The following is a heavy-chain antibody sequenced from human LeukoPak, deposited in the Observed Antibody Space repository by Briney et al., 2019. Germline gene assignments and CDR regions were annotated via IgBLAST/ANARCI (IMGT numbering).Heavy chain of an antibody. CDR2: ISSSSSTI. CDR3: AGNSILTGYYLFDY. D-gene: IGHD3-9*01. V-gene: IGHV3-48*04. Sequence: GGSLRLSCAASGFTFRSCSMNWVRQAPGKGLEWVSYISSSSSTIYYADSVKGRFTISRDNAKNSLYLQMNSLRAEDTAVYYCAGNSILTGYYLFDYWGQGTLVTVSS. CDR1: GFTFRSCS. J-gene: IGHJ4*02.